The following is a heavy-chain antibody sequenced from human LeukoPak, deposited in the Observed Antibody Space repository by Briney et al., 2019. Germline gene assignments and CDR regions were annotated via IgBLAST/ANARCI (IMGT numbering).Heavy chain of an antibody. D-gene: IGHD1-26*01. CDR3: ARDSPVSGATQAFDI. Sequence: ASVKVSCKASGYTFTSYYMHWVRQAPGQGLEWMGIINPSGGSTSYAQKFQGRVTTTRDTSTSTVYMELSSLRSEDTAVYYCARDSPVSGATQAFDIWGQGTMVTVSS. V-gene: IGHV1-46*01. CDR2: INPSGGST. J-gene: IGHJ3*02. CDR1: GYTFTSYY.